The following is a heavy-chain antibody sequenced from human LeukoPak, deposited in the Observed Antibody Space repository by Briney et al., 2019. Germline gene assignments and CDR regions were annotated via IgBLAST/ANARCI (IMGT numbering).Heavy chain of an antibody. CDR1: KFTFSSYA. Sequence: GGSLRLSCAASKFTFSSYAMSWVRQAPGKGLEWVSTIFGNGDSTYYADSVKGRFTISRDNSKNTLYLQMNSLRAEDTAVYYCAKGASPKAMATPYFAYWGQGPLAPVSS. CDR2: IFGNGDST. D-gene: IGHD5-18*01. CDR3: AKGASPKAMATPYFAY. V-gene: IGHV3-23*01. J-gene: IGHJ4*02.